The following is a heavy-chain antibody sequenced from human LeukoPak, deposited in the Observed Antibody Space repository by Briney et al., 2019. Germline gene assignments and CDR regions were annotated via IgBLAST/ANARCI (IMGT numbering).Heavy chain of an antibody. CDR3: ARTRGDPNWYFDL. J-gene: IGHJ2*01. Sequence: PSETLSLTCSVSGDYIGSSFWSWLRQPPGKGLEWIGHIYYSGSTNYNPSLKSRVTMSVDTSKNQFSLKLTSVSAADTAVFYCARTRGDPNWYFDLWGRGILVTVSS. V-gene: IGHV4-59*08. CDR1: GDYIGSSF. CDR2: IYYSGST. D-gene: IGHD3-10*01.